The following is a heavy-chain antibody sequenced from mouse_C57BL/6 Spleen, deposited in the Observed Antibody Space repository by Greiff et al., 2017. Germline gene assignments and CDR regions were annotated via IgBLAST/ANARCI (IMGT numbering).Heavy chain of an antibody. Sequence: EVQVVESGGGLVQPKGSLKLSCAASGFTFNTYAMHWVRQAPGKGLEWVARIRSKSSNYATYYADSVKDRFTISRDDSQSMLYLQMNNLKTEDTAMYYCVREGIYYGSSYGYFYVWGTGTTVTVSS. CDR2: IRSKSSNYAT. D-gene: IGHD1-1*01. CDR1: GFTFNTYA. J-gene: IGHJ1*03. CDR3: VREGIYYGSSYGYFYV. V-gene: IGHV10-3*01.